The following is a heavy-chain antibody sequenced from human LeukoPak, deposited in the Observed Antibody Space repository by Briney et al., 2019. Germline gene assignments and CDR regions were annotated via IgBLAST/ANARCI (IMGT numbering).Heavy chain of an antibody. J-gene: IGHJ4*02. D-gene: IGHD5-12*01. CDR3: ARRDIVATLDS. V-gene: IGHV4-39*01. CDR1: GGSISSSGYY. Sequence: PSETLSLTCTVSGGSISSSGYYWAWIRQPPGKGLEWIGSISYSGTTFYNPSLRGRITVSADTSKNQFSLKLTSLTAADTAFYYCARRDIVATLDSWGQGTLVTVSS. CDR2: ISYSGTT.